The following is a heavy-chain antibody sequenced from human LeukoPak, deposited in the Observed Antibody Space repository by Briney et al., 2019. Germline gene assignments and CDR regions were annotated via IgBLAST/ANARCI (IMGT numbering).Heavy chain of an antibody. Sequence: ASVKVSCKSSGYIFTGYYLHSVRQARGQGLEWMGWINPNSGGTNYAQKFQGWVTMSRDTTISTAYMELNRLRTDDTAVYYCVRVRASSGKYSGCFDIWDQGTMVTVSS. CDR2: INPNSGGT. D-gene: IGHD6-19*01. CDR3: VRVRASSGKYSGCFDI. J-gene: IGHJ3*02. V-gene: IGHV1-2*04. CDR1: GYIFTGYY.